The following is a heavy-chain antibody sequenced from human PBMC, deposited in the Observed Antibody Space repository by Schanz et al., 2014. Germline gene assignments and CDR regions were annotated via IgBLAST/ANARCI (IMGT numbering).Heavy chain of an antibody. CDR2: IIPVLAIA. J-gene: IGHJ2*01. V-gene: IGHV1-18*01. D-gene: IGHD3-16*01. CDR1: GYTFSSYG. CDR3: VRVPSRDVSFDL. Sequence: QVQLVQSGAEVKKPGASVKVSCKTSGYTFSSYGITWVRQAPGQGLEWMGRIIPVLAIADYAQKFQGRVTMTTDTSTGTAYMELRSLRSDDTAHYDCVRVPSRDVSFDLWGRGTLVTVSS.